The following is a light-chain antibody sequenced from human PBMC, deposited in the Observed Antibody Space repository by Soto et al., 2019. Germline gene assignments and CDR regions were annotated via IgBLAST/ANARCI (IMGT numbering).Light chain of an antibody. CDR2: EGS. CDR1: SSDVGSYNL. J-gene: IGLJ2*01. CDR3: CSYAGSSTPVV. V-gene: IGLV2-23*01. Sequence: QSALTQPASVSGSPGQSITISCTGTSSDVGSYNLVSWYQQHPGKAPKLMIYEGSKRPSGVSNRFSGSKSGYTASLTISGLQAEDEADYYCCSYAGSSTPVVFGGGTKLTVL.